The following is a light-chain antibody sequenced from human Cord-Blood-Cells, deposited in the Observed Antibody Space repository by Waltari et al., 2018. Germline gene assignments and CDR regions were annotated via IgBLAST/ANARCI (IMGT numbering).Light chain of an antibody. CDR1: SSDVGGYNY. V-gene: IGLV2-14*01. CDR2: DVS. J-gene: IGLJ3*02. CDR3: SSYTSSSTRV. Sequence: QSALTQPASVSGSPGQSITISCTGTSSDVGGYNYVSGYQQHPGKAPKLMIYDVSNRPSGVSTRFSVSKSGNTASLTISGLQAQDEADYYCSSYTSSSTRVFGGGTKLTVL.